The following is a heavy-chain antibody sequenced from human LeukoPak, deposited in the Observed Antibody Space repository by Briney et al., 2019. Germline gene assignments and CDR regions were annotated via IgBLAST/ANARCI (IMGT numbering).Heavy chain of an antibody. CDR3: ARIDSSGYYYHWAYFDY. CDR2: INHSGST. V-gene: IGHV4-34*01. D-gene: IGHD3-22*01. Sequence: SETLSLTCAVYGGSFSGYYWSWIRQPPGKGLEWIGEINHSGSTNYNPSLKSRVTISVDTSKNQFSLKLSSVTAADTAVYYCARIDSSGYYYHWAYFDYWGQGTLVTVSS. J-gene: IGHJ4*02. CDR1: GGSFSGYY.